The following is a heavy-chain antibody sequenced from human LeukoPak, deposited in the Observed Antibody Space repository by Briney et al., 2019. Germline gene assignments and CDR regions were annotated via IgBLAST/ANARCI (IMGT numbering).Heavy chain of an antibody. D-gene: IGHD3-22*01. CDR1: GFTLSSYW. CDR3: ARDPRGPTTYDSSARDSLDY. J-gene: IGHJ4*02. Sequence: GGSLRLSCAASGFTLSSYWMHWVRQAPGKGLEWLAVILYDGSMQYYAESMKGRLTISRDNSRNTVYMQMSSLRTEGTAVYYCARDPRGPTTYDSSARDSLDYWGQGTLVTVSS. V-gene: IGHV3-30*03. CDR2: ILYDGSMQ.